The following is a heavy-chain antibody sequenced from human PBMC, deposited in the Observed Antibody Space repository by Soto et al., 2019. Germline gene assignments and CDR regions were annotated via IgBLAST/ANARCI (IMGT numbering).Heavy chain of an antibody. Sequence: WGSLRLSCAASGFTFSSYSMNWFRQAPGKGLEWVSSISSSSSYIYYADSVKGRFTISRDNAKNSLYLQMNSLRAEDTAVYYWARGAIFGVVAPIYSGQGTPVTVSS. CDR2: ISSSSSYI. CDR1: GFTFSSYS. V-gene: IGHV3-21*01. D-gene: IGHD3-3*01. CDR3: ARGAIFGVVAPIY. J-gene: IGHJ4*02.